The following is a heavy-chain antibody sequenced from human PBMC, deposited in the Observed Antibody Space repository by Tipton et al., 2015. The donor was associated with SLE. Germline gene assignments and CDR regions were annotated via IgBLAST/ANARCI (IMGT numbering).Heavy chain of an antibody. V-gene: IGHV4-39*07. CDR1: GGSISSRSYY. CDR2: IYYSGNT. D-gene: IGHD3-22*01. CDR3: ARTPDYYDSSGYFDY. Sequence: TLSLTCTVSGGSISSRSYYWAWIRQPPGKGLEWIANIYYSGNTYYNPSLKSRVTISVDTSKNQFSLKLSSVTAADTAVYYCARTPDYYDSSGYFDYWGQGTLVTVSS. J-gene: IGHJ4*02.